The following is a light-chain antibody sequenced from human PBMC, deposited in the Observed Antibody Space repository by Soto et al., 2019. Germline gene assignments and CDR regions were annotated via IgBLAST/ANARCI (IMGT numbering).Light chain of an antibody. Sequence: EIVMTQSPATLSVSPGERATLSCRASQSVSSNLAWYQQKPGQAPRLVIYGASTRATGIPARFSGSGSGTDFTLTISSLQSEDFAVYYCQQYHNWPPETFSRGTKVDIX. J-gene: IGKJ3*01. V-gene: IGKV3-15*01. CDR3: QQYHNWPPET. CDR2: GAS. CDR1: QSVSSN.